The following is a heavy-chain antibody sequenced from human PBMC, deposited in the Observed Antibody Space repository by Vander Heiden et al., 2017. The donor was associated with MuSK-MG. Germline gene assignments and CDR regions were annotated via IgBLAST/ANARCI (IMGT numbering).Heavy chain of an antibody. CDR3: ARVAGASGYYYYYYMDV. V-gene: IGHV3-21*01. D-gene: IGHD1-26*01. CDR1: GFPFSSYS. J-gene: IGHJ6*03. CDR2: ISSSSSYI. Sequence: EVQLVESGGGLVKPGGSLRLSCAASGFPFSSYSMNWVRQAPGKGLEWGSSISSSSSYIYYADSVKGRFTISRDNAKNSLYLQMNSLRAEDTAVYYCARVAGASGYYYYYYMDVWGKGTTGTVSS.